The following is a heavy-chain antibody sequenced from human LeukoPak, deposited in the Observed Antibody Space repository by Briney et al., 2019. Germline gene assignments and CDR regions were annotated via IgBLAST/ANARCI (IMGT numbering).Heavy chain of an antibody. CDR3: AKMLESYDFDY. D-gene: IGHD1-26*01. CDR2: ISGSGGST. V-gene: IGHV3-23*01. J-gene: IGHJ4*02. Sequence: GESLRLSCAASGFTFSSYAMSWVRQAPGKGLEWVSAISGSGGSTYYADSVKGRFTISRDNSKNTLYPQMNSLRAEDTAVYYCAKMLESYDFDYWGQGTLVTVSS. CDR1: GFTFSSYA.